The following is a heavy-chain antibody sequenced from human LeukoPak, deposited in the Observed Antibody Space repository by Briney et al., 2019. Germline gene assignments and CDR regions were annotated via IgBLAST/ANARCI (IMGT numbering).Heavy chain of an antibody. V-gene: IGHV3-21*01. Sequence: PGGSLRLSCAASGFTFSSYSMNWVRQAPGKGLEWVSSISSSSSYIYYADSVKGRFTISRDNAKNSLYLQMNSLRAEDTAVYYCATFPLLRFLEWFDYWGQGTLVTVSS. CDR1: GFTFSSYS. J-gene: IGHJ4*02. CDR3: ATFPLLRFLEWFDY. CDR2: ISSSSSYI. D-gene: IGHD3-3*01.